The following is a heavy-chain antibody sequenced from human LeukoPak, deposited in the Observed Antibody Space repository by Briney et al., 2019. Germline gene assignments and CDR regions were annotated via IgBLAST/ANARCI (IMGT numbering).Heavy chain of an antibody. D-gene: IGHD6-19*01. V-gene: IGHV1-2*02. CDR1: GYTFTGYY. CDR2: INPNSGGT. Sequence: GASVKVSCKASGYTFTGYYMHWVRQAPGQGLEWMGWINPNSGGTNYAQKFQGRVTMTRDTSISTAYMELSRLRSDDTAVYYCARGGGGQYSGWYFAGYWGQGTLVTVSS. CDR3: ARGGGGQYSGWYFAGY. J-gene: IGHJ4*02.